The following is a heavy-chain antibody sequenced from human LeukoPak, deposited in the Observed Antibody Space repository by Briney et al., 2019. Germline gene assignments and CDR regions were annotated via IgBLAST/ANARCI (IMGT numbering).Heavy chain of an antibody. CDR2: IRSKAYGGTT. V-gene: IGHV3-49*04. CDR1: GFTFGDYA. Sequence: GGSLRLSCTASGFTFGDYAMSWVRQAPGKGLEWVGFIRSKAYGGTTEYAASVKGRFTISRDDSKSIAYLQMNSLKTEDTAVYYCTRSGYSGYDRPRAWGQGTLVTVSS. J-gene: IGHJ5*02. CDR3: TRSGYSGYDRPRA. D-gene: IGHD5-12*01.